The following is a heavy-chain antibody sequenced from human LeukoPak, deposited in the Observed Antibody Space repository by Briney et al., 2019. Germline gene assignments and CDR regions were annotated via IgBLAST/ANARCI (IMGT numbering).Heavy chain of an antibody. J-gene: IGHJ3*01. Sequence: PGGSLRLSCAASGVTVGSTYMSWVRQAPGKGLEWVSVIYGGGSTYNADSVKGRFTISRDNSKNTLFLQMNSLRAEDTAVYYCARASKVEAFDVWGQGTMVTVSS. V-gene: IGHV3-66*01. CDR2: IYGGGST. CDR3: ARASKVEAFDV. CDR1: GVTVGSTY. D-gene: IGHD2-15*01.